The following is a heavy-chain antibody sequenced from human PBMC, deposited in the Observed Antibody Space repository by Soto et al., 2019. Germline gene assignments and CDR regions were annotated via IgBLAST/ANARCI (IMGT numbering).Heavy chain of an antibody. CDR1: GFTFSSYS. CDR3: ARAPPEVVVVVAAVDY. V-gene: IGHV3-21*01. Sequence: GGSLRLSCAASGFTFSSYSMNWVRQAPGKGLEWVSSISSSSSYIYYADSVKGRFTISRDNAKNSLYLQMNSLRAEDTAVYYCARAPPEVVVVVAAVDYWGQGTLVTVSS. D-gene: IGHD2-15*01. CDR2: ISSSSSYI. J-gene: IGHJ4*02.